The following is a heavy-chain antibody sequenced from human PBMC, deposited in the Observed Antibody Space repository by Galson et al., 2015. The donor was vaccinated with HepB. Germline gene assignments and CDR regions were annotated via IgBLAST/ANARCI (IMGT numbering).Heavy chain of an antibody. J-gene: IGHJ4*02. CDR3: AKHSYAVSMGE. D-gene: IGHD3-16*01. CDR2: INPSGGST. V-gene: IGHV1-46*01. Sequence: SVKVSCKASGYTFTNYYMHWVRQAPGQGLEWMGIINPSGGSTSYAQKFQDRFTISRDNAKNSLYLQVSNLRVEDTAVYYCAKHSYAVSMGEWGQGTLVTVSS. CDR1: GYTFTNYY.